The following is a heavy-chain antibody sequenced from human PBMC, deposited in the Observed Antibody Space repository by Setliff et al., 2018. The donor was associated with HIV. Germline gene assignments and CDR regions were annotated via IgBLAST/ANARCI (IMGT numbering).Heavy chain of an antibody. Sequence: GGSLRLSCAAPGFTFDDYAMHWVRQAPGKGLEWASGISWNSGSIGYADSVKGRFTISRDNAKNSLYLQMNSLRAEDRAVYYCATGQYYFDYWGQGTLVTVSS. CDR3: ATGQYYFDY. J-gene: IGHJ4*02. V-gene: IGHV3-9*01. CDR2: ISWNSGSI. D-gene: IGHD3-9*01. CDR1: GFTFDDYA.